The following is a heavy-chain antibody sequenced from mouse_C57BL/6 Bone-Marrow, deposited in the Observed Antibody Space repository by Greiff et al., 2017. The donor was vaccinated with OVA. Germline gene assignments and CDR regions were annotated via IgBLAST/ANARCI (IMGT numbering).Heavy chain of an antibody. J-gene: IGHJ3*01. V-gene: IGHV1-69*01. Sequence: QVQLQQPGAELVMPGASVKLSCKASGYTFTSYWMHWVKQRPGQGLEWIGEIDPSDSYTNYNQKFKGKSTLTVDKSSSTAYMQLSSLTSEDSAVYDCAREYGSSSAWFAYWGQGTLVTVSA. D-gene: IGHD1-1*01. CDR1: GYTFTSYW. CDR3: AREYGSSSAWFAY. CDR2: IDPSDSYT.